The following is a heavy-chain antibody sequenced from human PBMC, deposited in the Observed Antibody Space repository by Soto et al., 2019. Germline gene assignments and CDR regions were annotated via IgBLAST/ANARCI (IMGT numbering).Heavy chain of an antibody. V-gene: IGHV3-23*01. CDR1: GFTFSSYA. Sequence: EVQLLESGGGLVQPGGSLRLSCAASGFTFSSYAMSWVRQAPGKGLEWVSAISGSGGNTYYADSVKGRFTISRDNSKNTLYLQMNSLRAEDTAVYYCARGAYCSSTSCYAGNPFDYWGQGTLVTVSS. J-gene: IGHJ4*02. CDR2: ISGSGGNT. D-gene: IGHD2-2*01. CDR3: ARGAYCSSTSCYAGNPFDY.